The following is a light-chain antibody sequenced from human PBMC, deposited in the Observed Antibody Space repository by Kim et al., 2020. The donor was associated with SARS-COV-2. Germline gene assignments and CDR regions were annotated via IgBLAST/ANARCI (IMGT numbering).Light chain of an antibody. J-gene: IGLJ2*01. V-gene: IGLV3-19*01. Sequence: SSELTQDPAVSVALGQTVRITCQGDSLRSYYATRYQQRPRQAPVLVIYGRNNRPSGIPDRFSGSSSGNTASLTISGAQAEDEADFYCQSRDSGGNVLFGGGTNLSGL. CDR1: SLRSYY. CDR2: GRN. CDR3: QSRDSGGNVL.